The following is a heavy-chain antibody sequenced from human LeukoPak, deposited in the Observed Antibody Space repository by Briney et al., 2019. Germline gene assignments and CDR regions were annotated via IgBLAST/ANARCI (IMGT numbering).Heavy chain of an antibody. Sequence: GGSPRLSCAASGFTVSSNYMSWVRQAPGKGLEWVSVIYSGGSTYYADSVKGRFTISRDNSKNTLYLQMNSLRAEDTAVYYCASASTYGDFDYWGQGTLVTVSS. CDR1: GFTVSSNY. CDR2: IYSGGST. D-gene: IGHD4-17*01. CDR3: ASASTYGDFDY. V-gene: IGHV3-66*01. J-gene: IGHJ4*02.